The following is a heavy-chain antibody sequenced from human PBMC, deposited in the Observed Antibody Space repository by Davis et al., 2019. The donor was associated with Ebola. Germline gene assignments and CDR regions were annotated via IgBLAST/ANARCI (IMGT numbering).Heavy chain of an antibody. Sequence: SETLSLTCAVYGGSFSGYYWSWIRQPPGKGLEWIGYIYYSGSTYYNPSLKSRVTISVDTSKNQFSLKLSSVTAADTAVYYCARGVEMATILTGYYLDYWGQGTLVTVSS. CDR1: GGSFSGYY. CDR2: IYYSGST. J-gene: IGHJ4*02. CDR3: ARGVEMATILTGYYLDY. V-gene: IGHV4-30-4*01. D-gene: IGHD5-24*01.